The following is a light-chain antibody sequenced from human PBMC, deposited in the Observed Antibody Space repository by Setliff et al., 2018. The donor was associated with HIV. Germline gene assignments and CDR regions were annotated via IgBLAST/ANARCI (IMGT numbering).Light chain of an antibody. CDR1: SSDVGGYNY. CDR2: DVS. J-gene: IGLJ1*01. V-gene: IGLV2-11*01. CDR3: CSYAGSYV. Sequence: QSALAQPRSVSGSPGQSVTISCTGTSSDVGGYNYVSWYQQHPGKAPKLMIYDVSKQPSGVPDRFSGSKSGNTASLTISGLQAEDEADYYCCSYAGSYVFGTGTKGTV.